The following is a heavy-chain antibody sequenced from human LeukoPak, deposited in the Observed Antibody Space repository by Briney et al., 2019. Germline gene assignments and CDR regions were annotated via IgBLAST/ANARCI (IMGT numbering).Heavy chain of an antibody. CDR2: IYTSGST. CDR1: GGSISSYY. J-gene: IGHJ6*03. V-gene: IGHV4-4*09. Sequence: SETLSLTCTVSGGSISSYYWSWIRQPPGKGLEWIGYIYTSGSTNYNPSLKSRVTISVDTSKNQASLKVSSVTAADTAVYYCARAPTKIYYYMDVWGKGTTVTVSS. D-gene: IGHD5-24*01. CDR3: ARAPTKIYYYMDV.